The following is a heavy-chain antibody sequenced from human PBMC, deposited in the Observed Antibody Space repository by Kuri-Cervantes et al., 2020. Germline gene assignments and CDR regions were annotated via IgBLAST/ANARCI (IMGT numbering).Heavy chain of an antibody. D-gene: IGHD5-18*01. CDR2: IYSGGST. CDR1: GFTVSSNY. CDR3: ARVIVDTAMIITPDAFDI. V-gene: IGHV3-66*01. Sequence: GGSLRLSCAASGFTVSSNYMSWVRQAPGKGLEWVSVIYSGGSTYYADSVKGRFTISRDNSKNTLYLQMNSLRVEDTAVYYCARVIVDTAMIITPDAFDIWGQGTMVTVSS. J-gene: IGHJ3*02.